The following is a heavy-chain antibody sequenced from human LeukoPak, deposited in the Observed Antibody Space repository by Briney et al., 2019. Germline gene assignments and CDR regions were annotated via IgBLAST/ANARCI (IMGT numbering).Heavy chain of an antibody. CDR2: ISYDGSNK. D-gene: IGHD4-23*01. V-gene: IGHV3-30*18. J-gene: IGHJ3*02. CDR3: AKMSVVTGPDAFDI. Sequence: GGSLRLSCAASGFTFSSYGMHWVRQAPGKGLEWVAVISYDGSNKYYADSVKGRFTISRDNSKNTPYLQMNSLRAEDTAVYYCAKMSVVTGPDAFDIWGQGTMVTVSS. CDR1: GFTFSSYG.